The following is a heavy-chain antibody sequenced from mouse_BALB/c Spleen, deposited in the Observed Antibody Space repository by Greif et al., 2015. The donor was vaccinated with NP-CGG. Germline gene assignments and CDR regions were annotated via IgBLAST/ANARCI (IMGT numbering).Heavy chain of an antibody. CDR1: GYTFTDYW. Sequence: ESGAELVMPGASVKMSCKASGYTFTDYWMHWVKQRPGQGLEWIGAIDTSDSYTSYNQKFKGKATLTVDESSSTAYMQLSSLTSEDSAVYYCASNHYYAMDYWGQGTSVTVSS. CDR3: ASNHYYAMDY. CDR2: IDTSDSYT. J-gene: IGHJ4*01. V-gene: IGHV1-69*01.